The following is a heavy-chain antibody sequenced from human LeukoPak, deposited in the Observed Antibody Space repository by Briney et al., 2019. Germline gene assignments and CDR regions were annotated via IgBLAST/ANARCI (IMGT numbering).Heavy chain of an antibody. CDR1: GGTFSSYA. D-gene: IGHD6-13*01. Sequence: SAKVSCKASGGTFSSYAISWVRQAPGQGLEWMGGIIPIFGTANYAQKFQGRVTITADESTSTAYMELSSLRSEDTAVYYCARSSLYSSSWYEPPSLGEDYWGQGTLVTVSS. CDR2: IIPIFGTA. CDR3: ARSSLYSSSWYEPPSLGEDY. V-gene: IGHV1-69*01. J-gene: IGHJ4*02.